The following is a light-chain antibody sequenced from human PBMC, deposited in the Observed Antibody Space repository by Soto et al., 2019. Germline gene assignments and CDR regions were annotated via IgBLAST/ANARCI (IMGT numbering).Light chain of an antibody. Sequence: QPVLTQPPSVSGAPGQRVTISCTGSSSNIGAGYDVQWYQQLPGAAPRLLIFGNTNRPSGVPDRFSGSRSGTSASLAISGLQAEDEADYYFQSYDISLSVSVVFGGGTKHTVL. CDR2: GNT. J-gene: IGLJ2*01. CDR3: QSYDISLSVSVV. CDR1: SSNIGAGYD. V-gene: IGLV1-40*01.